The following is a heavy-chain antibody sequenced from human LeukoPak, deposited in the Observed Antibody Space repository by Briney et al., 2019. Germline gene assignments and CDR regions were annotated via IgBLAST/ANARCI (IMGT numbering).Heavy chain of an antibody. Sequence: GGSLRLSCAASGFTFTNYAMSWVRQTPGKGLEWVSATVGSGPDTYHADSVKGRFTVSRDNSRNTLYLQMNSLRVEDTAVYYCAKDRHAPGRYCSSTSCFPFDSWGQGTLVTVSS. CDR2: TVGSGPDT. J-gene: IGHJ5*01. V-gene: IGHV3-23*01. D-gene: IGHD2-2*01. CDR3: AKDRHAPGRYCSSTSCFPFDS. CDR1: GFTFTNYA.